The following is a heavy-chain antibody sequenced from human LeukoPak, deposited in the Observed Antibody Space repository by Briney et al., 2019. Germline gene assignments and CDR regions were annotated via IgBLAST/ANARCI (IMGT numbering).Heavy chain of an antibody. Sequence: SETLSLTCAVYGGSFSGYYWSWIRQPPGKGLEWIGEINHSGSTNYNLSLKSRVTISVDTSKNQFSLKLSSVTAADTAVYYCARGYSVAGLFQHWGQGTLVTVSS. D-gene: IGHD6-19*01. J-gene: IGHJ1*01. CDR1: GGSFSGYY. CDR2: INHSGST. CDR3: ARGYSVAGLFQH. V-gene: IGHV4-34*01.